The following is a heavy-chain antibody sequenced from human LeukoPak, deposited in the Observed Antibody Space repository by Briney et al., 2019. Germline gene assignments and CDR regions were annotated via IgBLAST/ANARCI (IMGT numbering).Heavy chain of an antibody. J-gene: IGHJ3*02. D-gene: IGHD3-16*01. CDR3: ASLRLGRTVTNDAFDI. Sequence: SETLSLTCTVSGGSISSYYWSWIRQPPGKGLEWIGYIYYSGSTNYNPSLKSRVTISVDTSKNQFSLKLSSVTAADTAVYYCASLRLGRTVTNDAFDIWGQGTMVTVPS. V-gene: IGHV4-59*01. CDR1: GGSISSYY. CDR2: IYYSGST.